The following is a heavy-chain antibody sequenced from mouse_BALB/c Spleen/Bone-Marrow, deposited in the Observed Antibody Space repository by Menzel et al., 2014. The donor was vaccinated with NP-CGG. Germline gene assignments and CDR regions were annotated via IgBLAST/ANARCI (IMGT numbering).Heavy chain of an antibody. V-gene: IGHV3-6*02. Sequence: ESGAGLVKPSQSLSLTCSVTGYAITSGYNWNWIRQFLGNKLEWMGYISYDGSNNYNPSLKDRISITRDTSKNQFFLKLNSVTSEDTATYYCARLDGYDWYFDVWGAGTTVTVSS. CDR1: GYAITSGYN. CDR2: ISYDGSN. J-gene: IGHJ1*01. D-gene: IGHD2-2*01. CDR3: ARLDGYDWYFDV.